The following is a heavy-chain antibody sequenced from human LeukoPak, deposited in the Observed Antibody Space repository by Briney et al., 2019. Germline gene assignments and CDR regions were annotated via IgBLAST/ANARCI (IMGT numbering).Heavy chain of an antibody. Sequence: PSQTLSLTCTVSGASISSESYYWTWTRQPAGKGLEWIGRIYNTGSTKYNPSLKSRVTISIDTSKNQFSLKLNSVTAADTAVYYCARVMAVNPDWIDPWGQGTLVTVSS. D-gene: IGHD5-24*01. CDR1: GASISSESYY. J-gene: IGHJ5*02. CDR2: IYNTGST. V-gene: IGHV4-61*02. CDR3: ARVMAVNPDWIDP.